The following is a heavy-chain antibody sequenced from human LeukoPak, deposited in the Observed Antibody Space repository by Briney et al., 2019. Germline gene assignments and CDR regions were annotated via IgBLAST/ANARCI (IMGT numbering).Heavy chain of an antibody. CDR2: MYHSGST. J-gene: IGHJ4*02. V-gene: IGHV4-38-2*02. CDR3: ARDPQLEFSFDY. D-gene: IGHD3-3*01. Sequence: SETLSLTCSVSGYSISSGYYWGWIRQPRGKGLEWIGSMYHSGSTYYKPSLKSRVTISIDTSKNQFSLKLRSVTAADTAVYYCARDPQLEFSFDYWGQGTLVTVSS. CDR1: GYSISSGYY.